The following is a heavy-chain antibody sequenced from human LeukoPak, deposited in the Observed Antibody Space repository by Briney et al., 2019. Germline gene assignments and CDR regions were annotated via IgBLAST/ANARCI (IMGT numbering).Heavy chain of an antibody. Sequence: GGSLRLSCAASGFTFSSYAMSWVRQAPGKGLEWVSAISGSGASTYYADSVKGRFTISRDNSKNTLYLQMNSLRAEDTAVYYCAKELRQSNTYDFWSGYYFDYWGQGTLVTVSS. CDR2: ISGSGAST. CDR1: GFTFSSYA. D-gene: IGHD3-3*01. V-gene: IGHV3-23*01. CDR3: AKELRQSNTYDFWSGYYFDY. J-gene: IGHJ4*02.